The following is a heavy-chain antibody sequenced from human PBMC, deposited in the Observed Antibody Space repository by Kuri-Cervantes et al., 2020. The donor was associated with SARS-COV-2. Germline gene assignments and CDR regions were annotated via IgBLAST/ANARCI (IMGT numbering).Heavy chain of an antibody. CDR2: ISYDGSNK. J-gene: IGHJ6*02. Sequence: GESLKISCAASGFTFSSYAMSWVRQAPGKGLEWVAVISYDGSNKYYADSVKGRFTISRDNSKNTLYLQMNSLRAEDTAVYYCARDPQRYFDWLLSYYYYGMDVWGQGTTVTVSS. CDR1: GFTFSSYA. D-gene: IGHD3-9*01. V-gene: IGHV3-30-3*01. CDR3: ARDPQRYFDWLLSYYYYGMDV.